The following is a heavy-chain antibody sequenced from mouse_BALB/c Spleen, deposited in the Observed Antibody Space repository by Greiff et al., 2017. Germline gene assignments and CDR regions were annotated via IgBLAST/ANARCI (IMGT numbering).Heavy chain of an antibody. CDR1: GFTIKDYY. Sequence: VQLQQSGAELVRPGALVKLSCKASGFTIKDYYMHWVKQRPEQGLEWIGWIDPENGNTEYAPKFQGKATMTADTSSNTAYLQLSSLTSEDTAVYYCNTGYDVGFAYWGQGTLVTVSA. D-gene: IGHD2-2*01. V-gene: IGHV14-4*02. CDR3: NTGYDVGFAY. J-gene: IGHJ3*01. CDR2: IDPENGNT.